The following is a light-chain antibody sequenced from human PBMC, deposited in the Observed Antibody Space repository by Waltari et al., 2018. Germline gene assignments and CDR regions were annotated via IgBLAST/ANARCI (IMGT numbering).Light chain of an antibody. CDR3: AAWDDSLNGPV. Sequence: QSVLPQSPSASGTPGQRVTISCSGSSSNIGSNTANWYQQLPGTAPKLRIYSDNQRPSGVPDRVSGSKSGTSASLAISGLHSEDEADYYCAAWDDSLNGPVFGGGTKLTVL. CDR2: SDN. CDR1: SSNIGSNT. J-gene: IGLJ3*02. V-gene: IGLV1-44*01.